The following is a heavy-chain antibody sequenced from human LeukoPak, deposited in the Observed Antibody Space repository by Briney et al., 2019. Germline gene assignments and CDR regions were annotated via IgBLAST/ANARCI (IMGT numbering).Heavy chain of an antibody. J-gene: IGHJ4*02. D-gene: IGHD3-22*01. Sequence: GGSLRLSCAASGFTFSSYSMNWVRQAPGKGLEWVSYISSSSSTIYYADSVKGRFTISRDNAKKSLYLQMNSLRAEDTAVYYCARLGSRETYYYDSSGYYYRDYWGQGTLVTVSS. V-gene: IGHV3-48*04. CDR2: ISSSSSTI. CDR1: GFTFSSYS. CDR3: ARLGSRETYYYDSSGYYYRDY.